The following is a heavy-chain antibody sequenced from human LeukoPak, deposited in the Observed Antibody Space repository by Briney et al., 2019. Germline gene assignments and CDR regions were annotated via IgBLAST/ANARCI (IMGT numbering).Heavy chain of an antibody. CDR1: DGSISSATYY. Sequence: TSETLSLTCTVSDGSISSATYYWGWIRQPPNKGLDWIGSFFYTGSTYYSPSLKSRVTISVGTSENQFSLKLSSVTAADTAVYYCARAILRFLEWPHRLGYFDYWGQGTLVTVSS. V-gene: IGHV4-39*07. CDR3: ARAILRFLEWPHRLGYFDY. J-gene: IGHJ4*02. CDR2: FFYTGST. D-gene: IGHD3-3*01.